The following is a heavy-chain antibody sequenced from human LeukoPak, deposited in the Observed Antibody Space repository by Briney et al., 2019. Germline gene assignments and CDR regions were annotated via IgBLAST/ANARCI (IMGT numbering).Heavy chain of an antibody. CDR1: GGTFSSYA. J-gene: IGHJ4*02. V-gene: IGHV1-69*06. D-gene: IGHD2-2*01. Sequence: SVKVSCKASGGTFSSYAISWVRQAPGQGLEWMGGIIPIFGTANYAQKFQGRVTITADKSTSTAYMELSSLRSEDTAVYYCARAPFRSCSSTSCYFDYWGQGTLVTVSS. CDR3: ARAPFRSCSSTSCYFDY. CDR2: IIPIFGTA.